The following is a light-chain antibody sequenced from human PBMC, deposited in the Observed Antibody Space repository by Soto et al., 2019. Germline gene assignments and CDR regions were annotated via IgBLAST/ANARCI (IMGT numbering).Light chain of an antibody. CDR2: AAS. V-gene: IGKV1-9*01. CDR3: QQLESYPST. J-gene: IGKJ4*01. CDR1: QGISSY. Sequence: DIQMTQSPSIMSASVGDRFTITCRASQGISSYLAWYQQKPGKAPKLLIYAASTLQSGVPSRFSGSGSGTDFTLTISSLQPEDFATYYCQQLESYPSTFGGGTKGDIK.